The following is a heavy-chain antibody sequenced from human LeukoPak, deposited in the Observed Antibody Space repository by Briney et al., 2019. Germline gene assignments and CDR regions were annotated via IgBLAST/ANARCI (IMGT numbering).Heavy chain of an antibody. D-gene: IGHD3-10*01. Sequence: GGSLRLSCAASGFTFSSYSMNWVRQAPGRGLEWVSSISSSSSYIYYADSVKGRFTISRDNAKNSLYLQMNSLRAEDTAVYYCASYGPRGFDYWGQGTLVTVSS. CDR1: GFTFSSYS. J-gene: IGHJ4*02. CDR3: ASYGPRGFDY. V-gene: IGHV3-21*01. CDR2: ISSSSSYI.